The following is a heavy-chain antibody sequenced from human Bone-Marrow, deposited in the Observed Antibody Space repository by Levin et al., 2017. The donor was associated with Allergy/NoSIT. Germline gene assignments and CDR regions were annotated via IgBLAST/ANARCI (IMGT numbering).Heavy chain of an antibody. CDR1: GYSFTSYW. CDR2: IYPGDSDT. D-gene: IGHD6-6*01. Sequence: GESLKISCKGSGYSFTSYWIGWVRQMPGKGLEWMGIIYPGDSDTRYSPSFQGQVTISADKSISTAYLQWSSLKASDTAMYYCARLEDSVLHYYYYGMDVWGQGTTVTVSS. CDR3: ARLEDSVLHYYYYGMDV. V-gene: IGHV5-51*01. J-gene: IGHJ6*02.